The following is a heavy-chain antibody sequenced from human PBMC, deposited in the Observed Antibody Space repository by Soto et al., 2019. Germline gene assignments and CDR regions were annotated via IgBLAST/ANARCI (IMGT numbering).Heavy chain of an antibody. CDR1: GFTFSSYG. Sequence: VGSLRLSCAASGFTFSSYGMHWVRQAPGKGLEWVAVISYDGSNKYYADSVKGRFTISRDNSKNTLYLQMNSLRAEDTAVYYCAKDLIFASYYYYGMDVWGQGTTVTVSS. D-gene: IGHD3-3*01. J-gene: IGHJ6*02. V-gene: IGHV3-30*18. CDR3: AKDLIFASYYYYGMDV. CDR2: ISYDGSNK.